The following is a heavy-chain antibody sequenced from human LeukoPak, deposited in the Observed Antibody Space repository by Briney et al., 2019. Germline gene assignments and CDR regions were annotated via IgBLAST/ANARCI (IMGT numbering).Heavy chain of an antibody. CDR3: ARDAPPLGFDP. CDR1: GFTFSSYA. V-gene: IGHV3-30-3*01. CDR2: ISYDGSNK. D-gene: IGHD1-1*01. Sequence: GGSLRLSCAASGFTFSSYAMHWVRQAPGKGLEWVAVISYDGSNKYYADSVKGRFTISRDNSKNTLYLQMNSLRAEDTAVYYCARDAPPLGFDPWGQGTLVTVSS. J-gene: IGHJ5*02.